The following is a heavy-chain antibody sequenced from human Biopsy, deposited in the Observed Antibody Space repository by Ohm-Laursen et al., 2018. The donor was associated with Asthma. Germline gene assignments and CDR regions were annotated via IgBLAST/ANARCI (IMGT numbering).Heavy chain of an antibody. V-gene: IGHV1-18*01. CDR1: GYTFNSAG. CDR3: ARAVDYSHYYGIDV. CDR2: ISVYNGNT. Sequence: ASVKVSCKTSGYTFNSAGITWVRQAPGQGLKWMGWISVYNGNTKVAQKLQDRVTMITDTSTSTAYMELRSLRPDDTAVYFCARAVDYSHYYGIDVWGQGTTVTVS. D-gene: IGHD3-10*01. J-gene: IGHJ6*02.